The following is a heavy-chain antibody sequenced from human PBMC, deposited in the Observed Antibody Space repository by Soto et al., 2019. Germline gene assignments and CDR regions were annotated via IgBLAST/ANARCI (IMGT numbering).Heavy chain of an antibody. J-gene: IGHJ4*03. V-gene: IGHV3-23*01. Sequence: GGSLRLSCAASGFTFRTYAMSWVRQAPGKGLYWVSAMSGTSGNTYYADSVKGRFTISRDNSKNKLFLQMRGLRADDKAVYYCAKLDSYGSFDFWGHGALVTVSS. CDR2: MSGTSGNT. D-gene: IGHD5-18*01. CDR1: GFTFRTYA. CDR3: AKLDSYGSFDF.